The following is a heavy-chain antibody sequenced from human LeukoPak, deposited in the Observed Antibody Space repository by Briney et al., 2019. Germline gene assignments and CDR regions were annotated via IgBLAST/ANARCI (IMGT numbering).Heavy chain of an antibody. V-gene: IGHV3-53*01. CDR2: IYSGGST. CDR1: GFTVSSNY. CDR3: AKDTNSGRPGAFDI. D-gene: IGHD6-19*01. J-gene: IGHJ3*02. Sequence: GGSLRLSCAASGFTVSSNYMSWVRQAPGKGLEWVSVIYSGGSTYYADSVKGRFTISRDNSKNTLYLQMNSLRAEDTAVYYCAKDTNSGRPGAFDIWGQGTMVTVSS.